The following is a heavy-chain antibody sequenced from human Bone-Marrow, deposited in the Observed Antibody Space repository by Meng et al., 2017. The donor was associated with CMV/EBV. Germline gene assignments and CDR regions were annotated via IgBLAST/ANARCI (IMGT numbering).Heavy chain of an antibody. Sequence: SETLSLTCAVSGGSISSSNWWSWVRQPPGKGLEWIGEIYHSGSTNYNPSLKSRVTISVDKSKNQFSLKLSSVTAADTAVYYCARGIVVVPAIGIGWFDPWGQGTLVTVSS. CDR1: GGSISSSNW. V-gene: IGHV4-4*02. CDR3: ARGIVVVPAIGIGWFDP. J-gene: IGHJ5*02. CDR2: IYHSGST. D-gene: IGHD2-2*01.